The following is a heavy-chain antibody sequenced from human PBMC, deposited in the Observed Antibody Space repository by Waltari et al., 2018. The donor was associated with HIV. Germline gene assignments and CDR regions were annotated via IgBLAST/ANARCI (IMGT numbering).Heavy chain of an antibody. CDR1: GGSFSGYY. Sequence: QVQLQQWGAGLLKPSETLSLTCAVYGGSFSGYYWSWIRQPPGKGLEWIGEINHSGSTNYNPSLKSRVTISVDTSKNQFSLKLSSVTAADTAVYYCARPNRYCSSTSCPGATYGFGNWFDPWGQGTLVTVSS. CDR3: ARPNRYCSSTSCPGATYGFGNWFDP. CDR2: INHSGST. J-gene: IGHJ5*02. V-gene: IGHV4-34*01. D-gene: IGHD2-2*01.